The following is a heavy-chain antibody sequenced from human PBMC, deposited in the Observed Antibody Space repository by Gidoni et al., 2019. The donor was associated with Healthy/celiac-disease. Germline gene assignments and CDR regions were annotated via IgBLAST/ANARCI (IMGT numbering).Heavy chain of an antibody. Sequence: SSVKVSCKASGGTFSSYAISWVRQAPGQGLEWMGGIIPIFGTANYAQKFQGRVTITADESTSTAYMELSSLRSEDTAVYYCASVAAGGLLPYYYYGMDVWGQGTTVTVSS. CDR2: IIPIFGTA. J-gene: IGHJ6*02. CDR3: ASVAAGGLLPYYYYGMDV. D-gene: IGHD2-15*01. V-gene: IGHV1-69*01. CDR1: GGTFSSYA.